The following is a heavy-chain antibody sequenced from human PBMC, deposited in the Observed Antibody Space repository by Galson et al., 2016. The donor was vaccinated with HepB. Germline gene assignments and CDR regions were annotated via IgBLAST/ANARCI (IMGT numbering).Heavy chain of an antibody. CDR3: ARGDTSGSPRRDY. V-gene: IGHV4-30-4*08. D-gene: IGHD3-22*01. Sequence: TLSLTCTVSGGSISSSHYYCGWIRQPPGKGLEWIGYIYYSGTTYYNPSLKSRLIISVDTSKNQFSLKLTSVNAADTAVYYCARGDTSGSPRRDYWGQGTLVTVSS. CDR1: GGSISSSHYY. J-gene: IGHJ4*02. CDR2: IYYSGTT.